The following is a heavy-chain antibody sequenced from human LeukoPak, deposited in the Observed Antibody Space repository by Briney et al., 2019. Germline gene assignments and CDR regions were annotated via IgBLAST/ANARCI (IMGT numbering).Heavy chain of an antibody. Sequence: ASVKVSCKASGYTFTSYGISWVRQAPGQGLEWMGWISAYNGNTNYAQKLQGRVTMTTDTSTSTAYMELRSLRSDDTAVYYCARDYFMITFGGALNAFDIWGQGTMVTVSS. CDR1: GYTFTSYG. V-gene: IGHV1-18*01. CDR3: ARDYFMITFGGALNAFDI. D-gene: IGHD3-16*01. J-gene: IGHJ3*02. CDR2: ISAYNGNT.